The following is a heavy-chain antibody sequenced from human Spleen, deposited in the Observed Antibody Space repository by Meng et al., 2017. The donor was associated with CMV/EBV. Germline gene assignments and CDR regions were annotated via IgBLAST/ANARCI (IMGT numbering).Heavy chain of an antibody. J-gene: IGHJ4*02. CDR3: AKGNLRVSGADSFDY. Sequence: GGSLRLSCAASGFTFSSYSMNWVRQAPGKGLEWVSVISGSGGSTYYADSVKGRFTIPRDNSKNTLYLQMNSLRAEDTAVYYCAKGNLRVSGADSFDYWGQGTLVTVSS. D-gene: IGHD2-21*01. V-gene: IGHV3-23*01. CDR2: ISGSGGST. CDR1: GFTFSSYS.